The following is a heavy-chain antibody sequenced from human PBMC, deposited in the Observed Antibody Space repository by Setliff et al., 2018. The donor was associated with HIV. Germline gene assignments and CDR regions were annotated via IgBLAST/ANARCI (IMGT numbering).Heavy chain of an antibody. D-gene: IGHD4-17*01. CDR2: IIPVFRTP. CDR1: ARIFSNYP. J-gene: IGHJ4*02. Sequence: GASVKVSCKDSARIFSNYPISWVRQAPGRGLEWMGGIIPVFRTPDYAQRFQDRLTITADESADTVYMELKSLRHEDTAVYFCARDRHYGGLPWYFETWGPGTLVTVSS. CDR3: ARDRHYGGLPWYFET. V-gene: IGHV1-69*13.